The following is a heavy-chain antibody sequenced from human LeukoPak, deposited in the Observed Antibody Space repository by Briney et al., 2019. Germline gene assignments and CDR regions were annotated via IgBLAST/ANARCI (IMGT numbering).Heavy chain of an antibody. CDR1: GFTFDDYA. CDR2: ISWNSGSI. Sequence: GGSLRLSCAASGFTFDDYAMHWVRQAPGKGLEWVSGISWNSGSIGYADSVKGRFTISRDNAKNSLYLQMNSLRAEDTALYYCAKDRVGYSYGPLSYWGQGTLVTVSS. V-gene: IGHV3-9*01. D-gene: IGHD5-18*01. CDR3: AKDRVGYSYGPLSY. J-gene: IGHJ4*02.